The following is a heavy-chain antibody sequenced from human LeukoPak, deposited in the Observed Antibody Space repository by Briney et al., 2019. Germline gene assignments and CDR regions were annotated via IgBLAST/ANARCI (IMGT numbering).Heavy chain of an antibody. J-gene: IGHJ4*02. CDR3: AKAPVTSCRGAYCYPFDT. CDR2: TSRSDAGT. Sequence: PGGSLRLSCAASGFTLSTYAMSWVRQTPGKGLEWVAATSRSDAGTYHADSVRGRFTISRDNSKNTLYLQMNSLRAEDAAVYFCAKAPVTSCRGAYCYPFDTWGQGTLVTVSS. D-gene: IGHD2-21*01. V-gene: IGHV3-23*01. CDR1: GFTLSTYA.